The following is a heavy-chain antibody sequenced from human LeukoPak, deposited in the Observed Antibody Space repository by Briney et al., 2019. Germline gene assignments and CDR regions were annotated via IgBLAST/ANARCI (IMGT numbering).Heavy chain of an antibody. Sequence: ASLKLSCKATEYTFIRYYIHWVRHTPGQGLKWMGIINPSTVSTNYAQKSQGRLTMTSDTSTSTVSMELSSLRSEDTAVYYCARDGHRMYYYESSVYRFDYWGQGTLVTVSS. V-gene: IGHV1-46*01. CDR2: INPSTVST. CDR1: EYTFIRYY. J-gene: IGHJ4*02. D-gene: IGHD3-22*01. CDR3: ARDGHRMYYYESSVYRFDY.